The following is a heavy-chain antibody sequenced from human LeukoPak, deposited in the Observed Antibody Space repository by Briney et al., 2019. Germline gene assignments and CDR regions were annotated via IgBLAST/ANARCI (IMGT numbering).Heavy chain of an antibody. CDR1: GGSISSSSYY. CDR2: IYYSGST. D-gene: IGHD6-19*01. J-gene: IGHJ6*04. Sequence: PSETLSLTCTVSGGSISSSSYYWGGIRQPPGKGLEWIGSIYYSGSTYYNPSLKSRVTISVDTSKNQFSLKLSSVTAADTAVYYCARQIRIAVAGTTSGVMDVWGKGTTVTISS. V-gene: IGHV4-39*01. CDR3: ARQIRIAVAGTTSGVMDV.